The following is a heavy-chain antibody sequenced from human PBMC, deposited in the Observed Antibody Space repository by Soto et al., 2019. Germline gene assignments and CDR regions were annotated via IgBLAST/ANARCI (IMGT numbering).Heavy chain of an antibody. Sequence: QVQLQESGPGLVKTSQTLSLTCSVSGGSINSGDYHWTWIRQPPGKGLEWIGAVYYSGGTYYNPSREGGVTCPVDRAKNQSSLRLSSVTAVYTAVYYCVRHFRTPSGGLAVWGQGTMVTFS. CDR3: VRHFRTPSGGLAV. CDR1: GGSINSGDYH. J-gene: IGHJ3*01. CDR2: VYYSGGT. V-gene: IGHV4-30-4*01.